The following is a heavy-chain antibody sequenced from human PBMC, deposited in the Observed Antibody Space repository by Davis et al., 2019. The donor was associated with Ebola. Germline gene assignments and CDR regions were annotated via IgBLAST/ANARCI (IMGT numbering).Heavy chain of an antibody. CDR2: IYSGGNT. CDR1: GFTVSSNH. Sequence: GESLKISCAASGFTVSSNHMSWVRQPPGKGLEWVSLIYSGGNTYYADSVKGRFTISRDNSKNTLYLQMSSLRAEDTAVYYCARENSGFDYWGQGTLVTVSS. V-gene: IGHV3-66*01. D-gene: IGHD4-23*01. CDR3: ARENSGFDY. J-gene: IGHJ4*02.